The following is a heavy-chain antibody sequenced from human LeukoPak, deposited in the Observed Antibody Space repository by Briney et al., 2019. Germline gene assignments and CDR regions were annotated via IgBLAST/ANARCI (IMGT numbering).Heavy chain of an antibody. CDR2: ISGSGGST. Sequence: GGSLRLSCAASGFTFSSYAMSWVRQAPGKGLEWVSAISGSGGSTYYADSVKGRFTISRDNSKNTLYLQMNSLRAEDTAVYYCAKVIGIAAAGTGSGYYYYGMDVWGQGTTVTVSS. V-gene: IGHV3-23*01. J-gene: IGHJ6*02. D-gene: IGHD6-13*01. CDR1: GFTFSSYA. CDR3: AKVIGIAAAGTGSGYYYYGMDV.